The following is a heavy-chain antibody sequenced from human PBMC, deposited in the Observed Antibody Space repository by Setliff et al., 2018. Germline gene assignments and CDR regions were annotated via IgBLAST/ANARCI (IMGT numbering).Heavy chain of an antibody. CDR1: GGSISTSNYH. V-gene: IGHV3-11*04. Sequence: PSETLSLTCNVSGGSISTSNYHWGWVRQPPGKGLEWLSKISGGGTTMFYADSVRGRLTVSRDNAKNSLFLEMNSLRAEDTGVYYCARDGVYYGMDVWGQGTSVTVSS. CDR3: ARDGVYYGMDV. J-gene: IGHJ6*02. CDR2: ISGGGTTM.